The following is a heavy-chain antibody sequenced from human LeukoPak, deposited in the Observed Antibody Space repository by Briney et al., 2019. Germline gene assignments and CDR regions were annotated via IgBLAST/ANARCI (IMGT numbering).Heavy chain of an antibody. CDR1: GFTFSSYA. CDR2: ISGSGGIT. Sequence: GESLRLSCAASGFTFSSYAMSWVRQAPDRGLQWVSSISGSGGITHYADSVKGWFTISRDNSKNTLYLQMNSLRAEDTAVYYCAKSFTMVQHPGGYYYYGMDVWGQGTTVTVSS. J-gene: IGHJ6*02. CDR3: AKSFTMVQHPGGYYYYGMDV. D-gene: IGHD3-10*01. V-gene: IGHV3-23*01.